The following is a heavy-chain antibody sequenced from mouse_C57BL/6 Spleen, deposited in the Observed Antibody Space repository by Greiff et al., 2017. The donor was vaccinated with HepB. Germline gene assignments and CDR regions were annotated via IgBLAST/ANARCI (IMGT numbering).Heavy chain of an antibody. Sequence: VQLMESGAELVKPGASVKISCKASGYAFSSYWMNWVKQRPGKGLEWIGQIYPGDGDTNYNGKFKGKATLTADKSSSTAYMQLSSLTSEDSAVYFCARGGYGSSYWYFDVWGTGTTVTVSA. D-gene: IGHD1-1*01. J-gene: IGHJ1*03. CDR2: IYPGDGDT. CDR1: GYAFSSYW. V-gene: IGHV1-80*01. CDR3: ARGGYGSSYWYFDV.